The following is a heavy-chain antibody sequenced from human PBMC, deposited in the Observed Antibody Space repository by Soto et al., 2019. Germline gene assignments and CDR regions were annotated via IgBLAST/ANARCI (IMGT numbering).Heavy chain of an antibody. D-gene: IGHD6-19*01. CDR3: AATKGSGWYLYFDY. CDR1: GFICSSYD. CDR2: ILVGGSP. J-gene: IGHJ4*02. Sequence: GGSLRLSCAVSGFICSSYDMSWVRQAPGKGLEWVSTILVGGSPHYEDSVKGRFTISRDTSKNTVYLQMNSLTAGDTAVYYCAATKGSGWYLYFDYWGQGTLVTVSS. V-gene: IGHV3-23*01.